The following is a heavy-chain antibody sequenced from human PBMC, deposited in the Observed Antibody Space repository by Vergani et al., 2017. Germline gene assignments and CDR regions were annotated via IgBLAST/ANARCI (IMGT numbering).Heavy chain of an antibody. CDR1: GYTFTSYY. J-gene: IGHJ5*02. D-gene: IGHD2-2*01. CDR2: INPSGGST. V-gene: IGHV1-46*01. CDR3: AGDSRYCSSTSCYVGRDWFDP. Sequence: QVQLVQSGAEVKKPGASVKVSCKASGYTFTSYYMHWVRQAPGQGLEWMGIINPSGGSTSYAQKFQGRVTMTRDTSTSIVYMGLGSLRSEDTAVYYCAGDSRYCSSTSCYVGRDWFDPWGQGTLVTVSS.